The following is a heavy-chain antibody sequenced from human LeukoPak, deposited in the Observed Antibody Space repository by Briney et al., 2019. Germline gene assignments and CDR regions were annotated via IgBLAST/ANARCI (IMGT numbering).Heavy chain of an antibody. D-gene: IGHD3-16*02. V-gene: IGHV1-24*01. CDR1: GYTLTELS. CDR3: ATTMITFGGVIAFFDY. J-gene: IGHJ4*02. Sequence: ASVKVSCKVSGYTLTELSMHWVRQAPGKGLEWMGGFDPEDGETIYAQKFQGRVTMTEDTSTDTAYMELSSLRSEDTAVYYCATTMITFGGVIAFFDYWGQGTLVTVSS. CDR2: FDPEDGET.